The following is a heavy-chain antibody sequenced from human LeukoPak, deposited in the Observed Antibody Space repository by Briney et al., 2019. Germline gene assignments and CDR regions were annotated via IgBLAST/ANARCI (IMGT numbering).Heavy chain of an antibody. Sequence: GASVKVSCKVSGYTLTELSMHWVRQAPGKGLEWMGGFDPGDGETIYAQKFQGRVTMTEDTSTDTAYMELSSLRSEDTAVYYCATDHRLYDSSGYYAYYFDYWGQGTLVTVSS. J-gene: IGHJ4*02. CDR1: GYTLTELS. D-gene: IGHD3-22*01. CDR3: ATDHRLYDSSGYYAYYFDY. V-gene: IGHV1-24*01. CDR2: FDPGDGET.